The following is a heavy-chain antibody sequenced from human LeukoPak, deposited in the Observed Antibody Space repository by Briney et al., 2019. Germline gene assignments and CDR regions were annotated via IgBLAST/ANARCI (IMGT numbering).Heavy chain of an antibody. CDR3: AVEFLGYGSGSYFDY. Sequence: SETLSLTCTVSGGSISSSSYYWGCIRQPPGKGLECIGSIYYSGSTYYNPSLKSRVTISVDTSKNQFSLKLSSVTAADTAVYYCAVEFLGYGSGSYFDYWGQGTLVTVSS. V-gene: IGHV4-39*01. D-gene: IGHD3-10*01. J-gene: IGHJ4*02. CDR2: IYYSGST. CDR1: GGSISSSSYY.